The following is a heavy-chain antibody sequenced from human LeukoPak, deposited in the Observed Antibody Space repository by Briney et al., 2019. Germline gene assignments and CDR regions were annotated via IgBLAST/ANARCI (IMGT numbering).Heavy chain of an antibody. CDR2: INHSGST. CDR3: ARAFDVYGDYGLDC. CDR1: GGSLSGYY. Sequence: SETLSLPCAVHGGSLSGYYWSWIRQPPGKGLEWNGEINHSGSTNYNPSLKSRVTISVDTSKNQFSLKLSSVTAAGTAVYYCARAFDVYGDYGLDCWGEGTLVTVSS. J-gene: IGHJ4*02. D-gene: IGHD4-17*01. V-gene: IGHV4-34*01.